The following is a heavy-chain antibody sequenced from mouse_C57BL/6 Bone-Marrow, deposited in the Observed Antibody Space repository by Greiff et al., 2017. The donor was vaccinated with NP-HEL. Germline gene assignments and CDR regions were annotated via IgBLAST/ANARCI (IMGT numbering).Heavy chain of an antibody. D-gene: IGHD2-2*01. CDR3: ARVSMVKGYFDV. V-gene: IGHV1-64*01. J-gene: IGHJ1*03. CDR1: GYTFTSYW. CDR2: IHPNSGST. Sequence: QVQLQQPGAELVKPGASVKLSCKASGYTFTSYWMHWVKQRPGQGLEWIGMIHPNSGSTNYNEKFKSKATLTVDKSSSTAYMQLSSLTSEDSAVYYCARVSMVKGYFDVWGTGTTVTVSS.